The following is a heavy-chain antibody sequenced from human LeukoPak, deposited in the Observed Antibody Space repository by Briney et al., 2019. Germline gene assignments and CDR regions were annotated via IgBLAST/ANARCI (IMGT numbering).Heavy chain of an antibody. D-gene: IGHD3-22*01. CDR3: ARGHYYDSSGYYYYYYGMDV. CDR1: GGSLSGYY. CDR2: INHSGST. Sequence: PSETLSLTCAVYGGSLSGYYWSWIRQPPGKGLEWIGEINHSGSTNYNTSLKSRVTISVDPSKNQFSLKLSSVTAADTAVYYCARGHYYDSSGYYYYYYGMDVWGQGTTVTVSS. J-gene: IGHJ6*02. V-gene: IGHV4-34*01.